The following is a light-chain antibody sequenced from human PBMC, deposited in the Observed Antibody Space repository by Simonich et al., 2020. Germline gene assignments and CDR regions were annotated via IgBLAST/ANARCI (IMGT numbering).Light chain of an antibody. V-gene: IGKV3-11*01. CDR3: QQRSNWYT. Sequence: EIVLTQSPATLSLSPGERATLTCRACQRVSSYLAWYQQKPGQAPRLLIYDASNRATGIPARFSGSWSGTDFTLTISNLGPEDFAVYYCQQRSNWYTFGQGTKLEIK. J-gene: IGKJ2*01. CDR1: QRVSSY. CDR2: DAS.